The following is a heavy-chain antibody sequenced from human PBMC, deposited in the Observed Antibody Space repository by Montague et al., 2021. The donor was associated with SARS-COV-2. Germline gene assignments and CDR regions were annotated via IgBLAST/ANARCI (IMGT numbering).Heavy chain of an antibody. Sequence: SETLSLTCAVYGGSFSGYYWSWIRQPPGKGLEWIGEINHSGSTNXXPSLKSRVTFSVDTSKNQFSLKLSSLTAADTAVYYCARVSGGYYHDSSYYFDYWGQGTLVTVSS. V-gene: IGHV4-34*01. CDR1: GGSFSGYY. CDR2: INHSGST. CDR3: ARVSGGYYHDSSYYFDY. D-gene: IGHD3-22*01. J-gene: IGHJ4*02.